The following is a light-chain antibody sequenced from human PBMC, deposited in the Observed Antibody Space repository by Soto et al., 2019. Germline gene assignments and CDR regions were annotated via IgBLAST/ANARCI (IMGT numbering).Light chain of an antibody. Sequence: QSALTQPASVSGSPGQSITISCTGTSSYVGGYNYVSWYQQHPGKAPKLMIYDVSLRPSGISNRFSGSKSGNTASLTISGLQAEDEADYYCSSYTSTSTLVFGTGTKVTVL. V-gene: IGLV2-14*01. CDR2: DVS. CDR3: SSYTSTSTLV. J-gene: IGLJ1*01. CDR1: SSYVGGYNY.